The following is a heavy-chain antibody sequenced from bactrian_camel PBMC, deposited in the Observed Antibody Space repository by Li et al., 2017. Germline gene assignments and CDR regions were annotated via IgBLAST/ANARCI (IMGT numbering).Heavy chain of an antibody. CDR3: AASPRVYCGSLTWRNNRRYNF. V-gene: IGHV3S32*01. Sequence: QLVESGGGAVQAGGSLRLSCAASGYTWEGYYIGWFRQVPGKEREGVASINTDGYTYYAEDVKGRFTISQVNANRTLYLLMNSLKPEDTAMYYCAASPRVYCGSLTWRNNRRYNFWGQGTQVTVS. J-gene: IGHJ4*01. D-gene: IGHD1*01. CDR1: GYTWEGYY. CDR2: INTDGYT.